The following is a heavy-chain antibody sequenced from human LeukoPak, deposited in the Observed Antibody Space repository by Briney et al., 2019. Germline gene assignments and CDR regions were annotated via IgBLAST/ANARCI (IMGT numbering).Heavy chain of an antibody. CDR1: GFTFSSYW. CDR2: IKQDGSEK. D-gene: IGHD3-10*01. CDR3: ARALLSGSGSPGYFDY. Sequence: GGSLRLSCAASGFTFSSYWMSWVRQAPGKGLEWVANIKQDGSEKYYVDSVKGRFTISRDNAKNSLYLQMNSLRAEDTAVHYCARALLSGSGSPGYFDYWGQGTLVTVSS. J-gene: IGHJ4*02. V-gene: IGHV3-7*01.